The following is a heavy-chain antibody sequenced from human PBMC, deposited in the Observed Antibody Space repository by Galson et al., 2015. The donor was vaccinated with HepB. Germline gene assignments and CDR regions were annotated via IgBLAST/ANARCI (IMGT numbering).Heavy chain of an antibody. CDR1: GFTFSNAW. Sequence: SLRLSCAASGFTFSNAWMSWVRQAPGKGLEWVGRIKSKTDGGTTEYDAHGKGRFTISRDDSKNTLYLQMNSLKTEYTAVYYCTTALLNTYYYDSSPGWGKVTLVTVSS. J-gene: IGHJ4*02. V-gene: IGHV3-15*01. CDR2: IKSKTDGGTT. D-gene: IGHD3-22*01. CDR3: TTALLNTYYYDSSPG.